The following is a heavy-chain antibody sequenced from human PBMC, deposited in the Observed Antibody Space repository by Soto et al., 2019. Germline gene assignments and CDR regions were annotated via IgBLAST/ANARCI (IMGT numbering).Heavy chain of an antibody. V-gene: IGHV4-39*01. CDR2: IYHSGAT. J-gene: IGHJ6*03. Sequence: QLRLQESGPGLVKPSETLSLTCSVFGDSIRSTHYFWGWVRQPPGNGLEWIGSIYHSGATFYDLDLRSRVTLSVDTTNNQFSLRLSSVTAADTAVYFCARQQYCGSSTCYDSLYYQYRDVWGKGTMVTVSS. D-gene: IGHD2-2*01. CDR1: GDSIRSTHYF. CDR3: ARQQYCGSSTCYDSLYYQYRDV.